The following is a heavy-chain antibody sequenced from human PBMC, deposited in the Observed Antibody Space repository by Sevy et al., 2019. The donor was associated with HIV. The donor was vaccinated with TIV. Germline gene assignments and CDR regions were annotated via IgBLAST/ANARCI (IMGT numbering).Heavy chain of an antibody. V-gene: IGHV1-2*02. J-gene: IGHJ3*02. Sequence: ASVKVSCKASGYTFTGYYMHWVRQAPGQGLEWMGWINPNSGGTNYAQKFQGRVTMTRDTSISTACMELSRLGSDDTAVYYCARVHSTGGAFDIWGQGTMVTVSS. D-gene: IGHD6-19*01. CDR2: INPNSGGT. CDR1: GYTFTGYY. CDR3: ARVHSTGGAFDI.